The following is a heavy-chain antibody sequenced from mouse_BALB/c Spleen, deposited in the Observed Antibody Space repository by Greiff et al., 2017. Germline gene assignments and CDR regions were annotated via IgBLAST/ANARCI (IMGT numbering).Heavy chain of an antibody. CDR3: ARGTRDPWFAY. Sequence: EVQLVESGGGLVQPGGSRKLSCAASGFTFSSFGMHWVRQAPEKGLEWVAYISSGSSTIYYADTVKGRFTISRDNPKNTLFLQMTSLRSEDTAMYYCARGTRDPWFAYWGQGTLVTVSA. V-gene: IGHV5-17*02. D-gene: IGHD3-3*01. J-gene: IGHJ3*01. CDR1: GFTFSSFG. CDR2: ISSGSSTI.